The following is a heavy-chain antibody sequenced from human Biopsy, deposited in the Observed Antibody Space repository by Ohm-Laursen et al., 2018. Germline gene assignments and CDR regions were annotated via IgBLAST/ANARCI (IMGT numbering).Heavy chain of an antibody. CDR2: INHRGHT. D-gene: IGHD2-8*02. CDR3: ARDRIAYCTATSCDNFGLDV. Sequence: GTLSLTCTVSSASINLYYWGWIRQSPGKGLEWIGYINHRGHTNYNPSLKSRLTMSVDTSKNQFSLKLTSVTAADTAVYYCARDRIAYCTATSCDNFGLDVWGQGTTVTVSS. V-gene: IGHV4-59*01. J-gene: IGHJ6*02. CDR1: SASINLYY.